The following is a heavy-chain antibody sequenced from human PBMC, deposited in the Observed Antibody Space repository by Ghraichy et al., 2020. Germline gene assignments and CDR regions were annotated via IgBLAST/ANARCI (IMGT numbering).Heavy chain of an antibody. CDR1: GFTFSSYS. CDR3: ARDNGAAADPYYYYGMDV. CDR2: ISSSSSYI. J-gene: IGHJ6*02. V-gene: IGHV3-21*01. Sequence: LSLTCAASGFTFSSYSMNWVRQAPGKGLEWVSSISSSSSYIYYADSVKGRFTISRDNAKNSLYLQMNSLRAEDTAVYYCARDNGAAADPYYYYGMDVWGQGTTVTVSS. D-gene: IGHD6-13*01.